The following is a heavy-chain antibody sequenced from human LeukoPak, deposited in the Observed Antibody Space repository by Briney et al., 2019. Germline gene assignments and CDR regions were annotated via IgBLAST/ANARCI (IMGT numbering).Heavy chain of an antibody. CDR2: LNPNSGNT. D-gene: IGHD1-26*01. Sequence: GASVKVSCEASRDAFTTYDVTWVRQAAGQRLGWMGWLNPNSGNTGYVQKFQARVTMTMNTSISTAYMELTSLSAEDTAVYYCARSTMGARRKYDDWGQGTLVTVSS. J-gene: IGHJ4*02. CDR1: RDAFTTYD. CDR3: ARSTMGARRKYDD. V-gene: IGHV1-8*01.